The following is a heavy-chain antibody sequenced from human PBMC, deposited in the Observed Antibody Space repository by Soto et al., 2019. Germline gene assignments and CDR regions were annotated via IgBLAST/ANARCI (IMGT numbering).Heavy chain of an antibody. CDR2: MNPNSGNT. Sequence: QVQLVQSGAEVKKPGASVKVSCKASGYTFTSYDINWVRQATGQGLEWMGWMNPNSGNTGYAQKFQGRVTMTRNTSISTAYMEMSSLRSEDPAVYYCARDYAYYDFWSGYSRDNWFDPWGQGTLVTVSS. J-gene: IGHJ5*02. D-gene: IGHD3-3*01. CDR3: ARDYAYYDFWSGYSRDNWFDP. V-gene: IGHV1-8*01. CDR1: GYTFTSYD.